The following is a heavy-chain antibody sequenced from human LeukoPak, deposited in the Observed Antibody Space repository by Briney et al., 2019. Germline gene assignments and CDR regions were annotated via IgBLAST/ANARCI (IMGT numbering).Heavy chain of an antibody. CDR2: INPNSGGT. CDR1: GYTFTGYY. V-gene: IGHV1-2*02. J-gene: IGHJ1*01. CDR3: ARADGYYDILTGYYLVAEYFQH. D-gene: IGHD3-9*01. Sequence: ASVKVSCKASGYTFTGYYMHWVRQAPGQGLEWMGWINPNSGGTNYAQKFQGRVTMTRDTSISTAYMELSRLRSDDTAVYYCARADGYYDILTGYYLVAEYFQHWGQGTLVTVPS.